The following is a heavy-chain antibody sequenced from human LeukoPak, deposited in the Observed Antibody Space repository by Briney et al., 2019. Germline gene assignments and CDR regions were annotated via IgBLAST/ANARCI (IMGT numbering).Heavy chain of an antibody. CDR2: ISAYNGNT. V-gene: IGHV1-18*01. J-gene: IGHJ4*02. Sequence: ASVKVSCKASGCTFTSYGISWVRQAPGQGLEWMGWISAYNGNTNYAQKLQGRVTMTTDTSTSTAYMELRSLRSDDTAVYYCARDSSGYYPTDYWGQGTLVTVSS. D-gene: IGHD3-22*01. CDR3: ARDSSGYYPTDY. CDR1: GCTFTSYG.